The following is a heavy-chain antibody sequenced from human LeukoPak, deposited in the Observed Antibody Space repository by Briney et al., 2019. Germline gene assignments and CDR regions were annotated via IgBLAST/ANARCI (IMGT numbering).Heavy chain of an antibody. CDR2: INWDGSGS. CDR3: ARGFHPYTAMVLDAFDI. V-gene: IGHV3-43D*03. CDR1: GFTFDDYD. J-gene: IGHJ3*02. D-gene: IGHD5-18*01. Sequence: PGGSLRLSCAASGFTFDDYDMSWVRQAPGKGLEWVSLINWDGSGSYYADSVKGRFTISRDNSKNSLYLQMNSLRAEDTALYYCARGFHPYTAMVLDAFDIWGQGTMVTVSS.